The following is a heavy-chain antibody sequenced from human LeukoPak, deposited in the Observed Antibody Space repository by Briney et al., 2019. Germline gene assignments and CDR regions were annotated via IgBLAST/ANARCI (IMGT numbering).Heavy chain of an antibody. Sequence: PGGSLRLSCAASGFTFSSYWMSWVRQAPGKGLEWVANIKQDGSEKYYVDSVKGRFTISRDNAKNSLYLQMNSLRAEDTAVYYCARAHVDRVGRYYMDVWGKGTTVTVSS. J-gene: IGHJ6*03. D-gene: IGHD5-12*01. CDR1: GFTFSSYW. CDR2: IKQDGSEK. V-gene: IGHV3-7*01. CDR3: ARAHVDRVGRYYMDV.